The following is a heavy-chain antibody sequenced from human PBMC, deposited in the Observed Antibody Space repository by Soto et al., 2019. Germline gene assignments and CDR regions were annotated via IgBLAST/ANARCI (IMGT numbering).Heavy chain of an antibody. CDR1: GFTFSDST. Sequence: PWGSLRLSCSASGFTFSDSTLNWVRPAPGKGLQWVASTTSSSIYKYYADSMKGRFTISRDNAENSLYLEMNSLSAEDTAVYYCARVRREGIAIAQMDVCGQGTTVTV. D-gene: IGHD2-21*01. CDR3: ARVRREGIAIAQMDV. CDR2: TTSSSIYK. J-gene: IGHJ6*02. V-gene: IGHV3-21*01.